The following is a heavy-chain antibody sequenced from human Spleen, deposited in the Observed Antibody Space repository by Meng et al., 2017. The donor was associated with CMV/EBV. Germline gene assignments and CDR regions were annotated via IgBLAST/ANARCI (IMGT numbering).Heavy chain of an antibody. D-gene: IGHD6-6*01. Sequence: SETLSLTCAVYGGSFSGYYWSWIRQPPGKGLEWIGEINHSGSTNYNPSLKSRLTISVDTSKNQFSLKLRSVTAADTAVYYCARDRGGQLVQGWFDPWGQGTLVTVSS. V-gene: IGHV4-34*01. CDR3: ARDRGGQLVQGWFDP. CDR2: INHSGST. J-gene: IGHJ5*02. CDR1: GGSFSGYY.